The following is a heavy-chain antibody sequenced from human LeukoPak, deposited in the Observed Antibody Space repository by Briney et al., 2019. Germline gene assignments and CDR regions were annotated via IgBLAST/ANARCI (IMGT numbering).Heavy chain of an antibody. D-gene: IGHD1-26*01. J-gene: IGHJ4*02. V-gene: IGHV3-74*01. Sequence: GGSLRLSCAASGFTFRNYWMHWVRQVPGKGLVWVSRINGDGSTTNYADAVKGRFTISRDNAENTLYLQMNSLRAEDTAVYYCAKDRGLSGSYLYYFDYWGQGTLVTVSS. CDR2: INGDGSTT. CDR3: AKDRGLSGSYLYYFDY. CDR1: GFTFRNYW.